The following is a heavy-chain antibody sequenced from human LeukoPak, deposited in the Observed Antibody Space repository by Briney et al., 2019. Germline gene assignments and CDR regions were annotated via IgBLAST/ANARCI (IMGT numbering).Heavy chain of an antibody. V-gene: IGHV1-8*01. J-gene: IGHJ5*02. CDR3: ARATRIAARTRVNWFDP. D-gene: IGHD6-6*01. CDR2: TNPNSGNT. CDR1: GYTFTSYD. Sequence: GASVKVSCKASGYTFTSYDINWERQATGQGLEWMGWTNPNSGNTGYAQKVQGRGTMTRNTSISTAYMELSSLRSEDTAVYYCARATRIAARTRVNWFDPWGQGTLVTVSS.